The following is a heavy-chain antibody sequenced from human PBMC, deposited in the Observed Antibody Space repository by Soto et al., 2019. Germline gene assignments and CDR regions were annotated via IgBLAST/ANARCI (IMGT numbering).Heavy chain of an antibody. J-gene: IGHJ6*03. V-gene: IGHV3-9*01. CDR1: GFTFDDYA. CDR3: AKFVERSYTKELLPHDYYYYMDV. CDR2: ISWNSGSI. D-gene: IGHD2-15*01. Sequence: PGGSLRLSCAASGFTFDDYAMHWVRQAPGKGLEWVSGISWNSGSIGYADSVKGRFTISRDNAKNSLYLQMNSLRAEDTALYYCAKFVERSYTKELLPHDYYYYMDVWGKGTTVTFSS.